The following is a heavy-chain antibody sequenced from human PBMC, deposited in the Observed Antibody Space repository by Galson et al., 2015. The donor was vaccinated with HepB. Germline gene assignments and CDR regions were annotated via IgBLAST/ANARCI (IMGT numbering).Heavy chain of an antibody. D-gene: IGHD3-3*01. CDR3: AKDLYYDFWSGTDY. CDR2: ISGSGGST. V-gene: IGHV3-23*01. Sequence: SLRLSCAASGFTVTNNYMNWVRQPPGKGLEWVSAISGSGGSTYYADSVKGRFTISRDNPKNTLYLQVNSLRAEDTAVYYCAKDLYYDFWSGTDYWGQGTLVTVSS. CDR1: GFTVTNNY. J-gene: IGHJ4*02.